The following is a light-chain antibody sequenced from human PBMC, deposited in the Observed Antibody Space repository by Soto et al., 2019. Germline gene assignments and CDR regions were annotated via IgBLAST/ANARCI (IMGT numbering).Light chain of an antibody. J-gene: IGKJ1*01. CDR2: GAS. CDR3: QHYGSSRT. Sequence: EIVLTQSPGTLSLSPGERATLSCRVSQTVSSYLAWYQQKPGLAPSLLIYGASSRATGIPDRFSGSGSGTDFTLTISRLEPDDFAVYYCQHYGSSRTFGQGTKVDIK. CDR1: QTVSSY. V-gene: IGKV3-20*01.